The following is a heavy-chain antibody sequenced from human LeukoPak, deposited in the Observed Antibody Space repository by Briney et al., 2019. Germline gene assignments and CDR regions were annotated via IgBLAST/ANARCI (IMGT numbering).Heavy chain of an antibody. CDR2: INQDGSEK. D-gene: IGHD3-10*01. J-gene: IGHJ4*02. CDR3: ARDHVVRGVVWDY. V-gene: IGHV3-7*05. Sequence: SGGSLRLSCAASGFTFSSHWMSWVRQAPGKGLEWVASINQDGSEKYSVDSVKGRFTISRDNAKNALCLQMNSLRAEDTAFYYCARDHVVRGVVWDYWGQGTLVTVSS. CDR1: GFTFSSHW.